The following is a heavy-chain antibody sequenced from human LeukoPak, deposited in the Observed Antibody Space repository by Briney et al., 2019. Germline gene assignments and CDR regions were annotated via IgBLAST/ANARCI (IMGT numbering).Heavy chain of an antibody. V-gene: IGHV1-46*01. CDR1: GYTFSTYC. CDR2: IDPSSGSA. CDR3: ARVMGYCTVSSCPGMDV. J-gene: IGHJ6*02. Sequence: ASVKVSCKASGYTFSTYCLNWVRQAPGQGLEWMGKIDPSSGSAYYAQKFQGRVTMTRDTSTSTVYMELSSLRSEDTAVYYCARVMGYCTVSSCPGMDVWGQGTTVTVSS. D-gene: IGHD2-15*01.